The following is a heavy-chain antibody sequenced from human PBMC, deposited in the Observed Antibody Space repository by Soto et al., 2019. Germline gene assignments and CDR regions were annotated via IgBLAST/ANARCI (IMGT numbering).Heavy chain of an antibody. J-gene: IGHJ5*01. CDR2: IYWDNDR. D-gene: IGHD2-15*01. CDR1: GFSLTNSGVG. Sequence: QITLKESGPTLVEPTQTLTLTCSFSGFSLTNSGVGVGWFRQAPGKALECLGIIYWDNDRRYNPSLKTRLTITKDTSKNQVVLSMTYMEPVDTGTYYCAHRVSYSAWDVGWFDSWGQGTPVTVSP. CDR3: AHRVSYSAWDVGWFDS. V-gene: IGHV2-5*02.